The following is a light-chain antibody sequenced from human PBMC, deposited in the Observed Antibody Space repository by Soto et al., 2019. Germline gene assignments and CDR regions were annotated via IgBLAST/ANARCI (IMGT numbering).Light chain of an antibody. J-gene: IGKJ2*01. V-gene: IGKV4-1*01. CDR3: QHYYSTPVT. CDR1: QSVLYSSNNKNY. Sequence: DIVMTQSPDSLAVSLGERATINCKSSQSVLYSSNNKNYFAWYQQKPGQPPKLLIYWASTRESGVPDRFSGSGSGTDFTLTISSLQAEDVEVYYCQHYYSTPVTFGQGTKLDIK. CDR2: WAS.